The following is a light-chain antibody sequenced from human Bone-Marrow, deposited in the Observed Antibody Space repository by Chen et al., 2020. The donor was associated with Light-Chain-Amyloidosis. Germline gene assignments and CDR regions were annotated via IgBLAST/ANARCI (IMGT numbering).Light chain of an antibody. Sequence: SYALPQPPSLSASPGQPASITCSGDKLGDKYACWYQQKPGQSPVLVIYQDSKRPSGIPERFSGSNSGNTATLTISGTQAMDEADYYCQAWDSSTGVFGTGTKVTVL. J-gene: IGLJ1*01. CDR2: QDS. CDR1: KLGDKY. V-gene: IGLV3-1*01. CDR3: QAWDSSTGV.